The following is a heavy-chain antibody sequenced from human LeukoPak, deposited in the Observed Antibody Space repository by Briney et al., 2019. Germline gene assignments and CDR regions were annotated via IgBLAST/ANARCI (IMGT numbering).Heavy chain of an antibody. CDR3: ARGTYYYDSSGYNWFDP. V-gene: IGHV1-69*05. Sequence: SVKVSCKASGGTFSSYAISWVRQAPGQGLEWMGGIIPIFGTANYAQKFQGRVTITTDESTSTAYVELSSLRSEDTAVYYCARGTYYYDSSGYNWFDPWGQGTLVTVSS. D-gene: IGHD3-22*01. J-gene: IGHJ5*02. CDR1: GGTFSSYA. CDR2: IIPIFGTA.